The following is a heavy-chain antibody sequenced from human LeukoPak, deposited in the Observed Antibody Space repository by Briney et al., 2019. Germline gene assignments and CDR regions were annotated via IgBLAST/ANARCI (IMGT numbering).Heavy chain of an antibody. Sequence: SETLSLTCTVSGASISSSDYYCNWIRQLPGKGLEWLGSIYYSGNTYYSPSLKSRVTISLDTSKNQFSLKLNSVTAADTAVYYCARGRVVGAAPIPDFYRYGLDVWGQGTTVTVSS. CDR1: GASISSSDYY. V-gene: IGHV4-31*03. J-gene: IGHJ6*02. D-gene: IGHD2-2*01. CDR3: ARGRVVGAAPIPDFYRYGLDV. CDR2: IYYSGNT.